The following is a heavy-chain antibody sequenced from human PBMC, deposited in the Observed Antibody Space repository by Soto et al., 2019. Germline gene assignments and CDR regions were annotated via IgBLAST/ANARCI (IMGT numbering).Heavy chain of an antibody. CDR3: ATAPPTLRTFDY. CDR1: GYAFTSYD. J-gene: IGHJ4*02. CDR2: VNPNSGAT. Sequence: ASVKVSCKASGYAFTSYDIHWVRQAPGQGLEWMGWVNPNSGATNYAQKFQGRVTMTGDTSISTAYMELSRLTSDDTAVYHCATAPPTLRTFDYWGQGTLVTVSS. V-gene: IGHV1-2*02.